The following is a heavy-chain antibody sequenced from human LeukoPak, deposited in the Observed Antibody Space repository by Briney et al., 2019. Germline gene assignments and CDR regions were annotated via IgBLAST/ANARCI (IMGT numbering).Heavy chain of an antibody. D-gene: IGHD2-15*01. V-gene: IGHV4-31*11. CDR1: GGSISSGGYS. J-gene: IGHJ5*02. Sequence: SETLSLTCAVSGGSISSGGYSWSWIRQHPGKGLEWIGYIYYSGSTYYNPSLKSRVTISVDTSKNQFSLKLSSVTAADTAVYYCARGSAPEFDPWGQGTLVTVSS. CDR2: IYYSGST. CDR3: ARGSAPEFDP.